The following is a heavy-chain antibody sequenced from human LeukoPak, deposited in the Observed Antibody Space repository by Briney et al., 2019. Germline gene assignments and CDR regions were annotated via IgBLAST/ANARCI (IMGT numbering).Heavy chain of an antibody. CDR1: GFTFSSYA. J-gene: IGHJ3*02. V-gene: IGHV3-23*01. Sequence: GGSLRLSCAASGFTFSSYAMSWVRQAPGKGLEWVSAISGSGGSTYYADSVKGRFTISRDNSKNTLYLQMNSLRAEDTAVYYCAKDKRVTIFGVVIIKTDAFDIWGQGVMVTVSS. D-gene: IGHD3-3*01. CDR2: ISGSGGST. CDR3: AKDKRVTIFGVVIIKTDAFDI.